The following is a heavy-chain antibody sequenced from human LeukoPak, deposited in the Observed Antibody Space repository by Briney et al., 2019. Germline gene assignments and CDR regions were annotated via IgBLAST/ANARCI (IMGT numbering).Heavy chain of an antibody. J-gene: IGHJ5*02. CDR2: IIPVIDSP. D-gene: IGHD1-26*01. CDR1: GGTFKIHI. Sequence: GASVKVSCKTSGGTFKIHIFSWVRQAPGQGLEWMGRIIPVIDSPKYAQKFHDRITITADTSTGTAYLDLRSLTSADTAIYYCTRVNLRGSQYNWFDPWGQGTLVTVSS. V-gene: IGHV1-69*08. CDR3: TRVNLRGSQYNWFDP.